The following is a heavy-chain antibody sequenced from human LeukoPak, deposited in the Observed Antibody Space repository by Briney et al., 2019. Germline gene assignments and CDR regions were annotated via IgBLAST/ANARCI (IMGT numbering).Heavy chain of an antibody. Sequence: PGGSLRLSCVGFGLTFRNYGMNWVRQAPGTGLEWVAGMREDGGQEYYVDSVRGRFTISRDSAKNSLYLQMNSLRVDDTAVYYCVRALSSSSPYWGQGTLVTVSS. CDR1: GLTFRNYG. V-gene: IGHV3-7*03. CDR2: MREDGGQE. D-gene: IGHD6-6*01. CDR3: VRALSSSSPY. J-gene: IGHJ4*02.